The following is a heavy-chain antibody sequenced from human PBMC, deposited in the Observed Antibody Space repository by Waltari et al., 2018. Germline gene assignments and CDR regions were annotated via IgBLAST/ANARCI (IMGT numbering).Heavy chain of an antibody. CDR3: ARSLPYYYYMDV. Sequence: QVQLQESGPGLVKPSETLSLTCTVSGGSISSYYWSWIRQPPGKGLEWTGYIYYSGSTSYNPSLSSRVTISVDTSKNQFSLKLSSVTAADTAVYYCARSLPYYYYMDVWGKGTTVTVSS. J-gene: IGHJ6*03. CDR2: IYYSGST. V-gene: IGHV4-59*01. CDR1: GGSISSYY.